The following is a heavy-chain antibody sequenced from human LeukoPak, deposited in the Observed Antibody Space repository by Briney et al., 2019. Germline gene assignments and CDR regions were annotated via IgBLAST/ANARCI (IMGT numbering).Heavy chain of an antibody. CDR1: GYTFTSYY. Sequence: ASVTVSCKASGYTFTSYYMRWVRQAPGQGLDWMGIINPSGGSTSDAQEVQGRITMTRDTSTSPVYMELSSLRSEDTAVYYCAREGGFGELEYWDQGTLVTVSS. J-gene: IGHJ4*02. CDR3: AREGGFGELEY. V-gene: IGHV1-46*01. CDR2: INPSGGST. D-gene: IGHD3-10*01.